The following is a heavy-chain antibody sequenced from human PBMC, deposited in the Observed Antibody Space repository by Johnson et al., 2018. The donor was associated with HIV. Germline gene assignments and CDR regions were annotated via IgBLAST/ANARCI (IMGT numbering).Heavy chain of an antibody. V-gene: IGHV3-30*04. CDR1: RFTFSSYA. D-gene: IGHD6-13*01. CDR3: ARDSAAAGLDAFDI. J-gene: IGHJ3*02. CDR2: ISYDGSNK. Sequence: QVQLVESGGGVVQPGRSLRLSCAASRFTFSSYAMHWVRQAPGKGLEWVAVISYDGSNKYYADSVKGRFTISRDNSKNTLYLQMNSLRAEDTAVYYCARDSAAAGLDAFDIWGQGTMVTVSS.